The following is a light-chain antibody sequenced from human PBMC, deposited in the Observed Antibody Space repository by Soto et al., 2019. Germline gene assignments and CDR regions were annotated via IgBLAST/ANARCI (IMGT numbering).Light chain of an antibody. Sequence: QPALTQPRSVSGSPGQSVTISCTGTSTDVGGYNYVSWHQQHPGKVPKLMLYDVSKRPSGVPDRFSGSKSGNTASLTISGLQAEDEADYYCCSYAGRDTLYVFGRGTKVTVL. CDR1: STDVGGYNY. CDR3: CSYAGRDTLYV. J-gene: IGLJ1*01. CDR2: DVS. V-gene: IGLV2-11*01.